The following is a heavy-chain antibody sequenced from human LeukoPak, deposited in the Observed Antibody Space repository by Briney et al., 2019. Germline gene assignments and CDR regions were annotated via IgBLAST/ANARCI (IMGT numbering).Heavy chain of an antibody. CDR1: GFTFSSYS. J-gene: IGHJ4*02. CDR2: ISSSSSTI. Sequence: GGSLRLSCAASGFTFSSYSMNWVRQAPGKGLEWVSSISSSSSTIYYADSVKGRFTISRDNAKNSLYLQMNSLRDEDTAVYYCARDRIVGANHYFDYWGQGTLVTVSS. CDR3: ARDRIVGANHYFDY. D-gene: IGHD1-26*01. V-gene: IGHV3-48*02.